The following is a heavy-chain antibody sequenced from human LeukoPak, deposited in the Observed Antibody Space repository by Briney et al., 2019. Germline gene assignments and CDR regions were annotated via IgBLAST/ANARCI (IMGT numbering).Heavy chain of an antibody. CDR1: GFTFSGHY. CDR2: ISNNNRYT. CDR3: AKERFSSWHSNRFDP. J-gene: IGHJ5*02. D-gene: IGHD6-13*01. Sequence: PGGSLRLSCATSGFTFSGHYMAWIRQAPGKGLEWISYISNNNRYTNYADSVKGRFTISRDNAKNSLYLQMDSLRAEDTAVYYCAKERFSSWHSNRFDPWGQGTLVTVSS. V-gene: IGHV3-11*06.